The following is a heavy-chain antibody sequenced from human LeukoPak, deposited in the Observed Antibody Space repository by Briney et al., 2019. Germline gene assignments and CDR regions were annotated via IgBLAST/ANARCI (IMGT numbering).Heavy chain of an antibody. V-gene: IGHV4-59*08. CDR3: ARHSNFNHGLDWFAP. CDR2: IYYSGRT. D-gene: IGHD1-1*01. CDR1: GGSLTNYY. J-gene: IGHJ5*02. Sequence: PSETLSLTCTVSGGSLTNYYWTWIRQPPGKGLEWTGYIYYSGRTKYNPSLKSRVTISVDTSKNQFSLKVSSVTAADTALYYCARHSNFNHGLDWFAPWGQGTLVTVSS.